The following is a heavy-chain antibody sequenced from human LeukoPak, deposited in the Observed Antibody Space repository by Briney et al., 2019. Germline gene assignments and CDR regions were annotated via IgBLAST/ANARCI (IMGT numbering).Heavy chain of an antibody. D-gene: IGHD2-21*02. V-gene: IGHV3-66*01. CDR3: ARVMTAITNWFDP. Sequence: GGSLRLSCAASGFTVSSNYVGWVRQAPGKGLEWVSVIYRDGSTYYADSVKGRFTISRDNSKNTLYLQMNNLRLEDTAVYYCARVMTAITNWFDPWGQGTLVTVSS. CDR2: IYRDGST. CDR1: GFTVSSNY. J-gene: IGHJ5*02.